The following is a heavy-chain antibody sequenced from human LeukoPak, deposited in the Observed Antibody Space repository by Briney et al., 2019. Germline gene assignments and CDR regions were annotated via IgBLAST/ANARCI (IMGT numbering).Heavy chain of an antibody. V-gene: IGHV3-30*02. CDR1: GFTFSSYG. J-gene: IGHJ4*02. D-gene: IGHD2-2*01. Sequence: PGGSLRLSCAASGFTFSSYGMHWVRQAPGKGLEWVAFIRYDGSSKYYADSVKGRFTISRDNSKNTLYLQMNSLRAEDTAVYYCAKDVLGYCSSTSCLWGQGTLVTVSS. CDR3: AKDVLGYCSSTSCL. CDR2: IRYDGSSK.